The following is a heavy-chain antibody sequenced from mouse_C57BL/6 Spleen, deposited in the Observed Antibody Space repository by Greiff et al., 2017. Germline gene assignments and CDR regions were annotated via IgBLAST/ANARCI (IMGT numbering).Heavy chain of an antibody. Sequence: VQLQQSGAELVKPGASVKLSCKASGYTFTSYWMNWVKQRPGQGLEWIGRIHPNSGSTYYNEKFKSKATLTVDKSSSTAHMSLSSLTSEDFAVYSCARRVTAVVAPLSFVFWGQGTTLTVSA. V-gene: IGHV1-64*01. CDR2: IHPNSGST. CDR1: GYTFTSYW. J-gene: IGHJ2*01. D-gene: IGHD1-1*01. CDR3: ARRVTAVVAPLSFVF.